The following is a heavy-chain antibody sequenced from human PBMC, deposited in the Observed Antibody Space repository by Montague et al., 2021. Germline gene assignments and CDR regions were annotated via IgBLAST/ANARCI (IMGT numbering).Heavy chain of an antibody. CDR2: SVASGASWNT. V-gene: IGHV4-4*09. Sequence: SETLSLTCAVSGGSISTYYCTWSRQSHGQGQGHIGYFAQSVASGASWNTNYHPSLRGRVTVSVDSSKNQVSLKMTSVTATDTGVYYCARGAGVVPAARFDFWGRGTLVTVSS. D-gene: IGHD3-16*01. CDR3: ARGAGVVPAARFDF. CDR1: GGSISTYY. J-gene: IGHJ4*02.